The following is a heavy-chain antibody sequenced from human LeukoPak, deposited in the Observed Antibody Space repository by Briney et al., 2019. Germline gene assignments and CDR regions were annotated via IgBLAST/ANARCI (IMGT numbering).Heavy chain of an antibody. J-gene: IGHJ4*02. V-gene: IGHV3-23*01. CDR2: ISGSGGST. Sequence: GGSLRLSCAASGFTFSSYAMSWVRQAPGKGLEWVSAISGSGGSTYYADSVKGRFTISRDNSKNTLYLQMNSLRAEDTAVYYCAKVGSPMVLWFGELPMNPYFDYWGQGTLVTVSS. CDR3: AKVGSPMVLWFGELPMNPYFDY. CDR1: GFTFSSYA. D-gene: IGHD3-10*01.